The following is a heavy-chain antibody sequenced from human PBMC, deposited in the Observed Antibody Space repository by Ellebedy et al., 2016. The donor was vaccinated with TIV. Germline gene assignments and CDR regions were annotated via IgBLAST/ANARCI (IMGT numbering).Heavy chain of an antibody. V-gene: IGHV1-2*04. Sequence: AASVKVSCKASGYTFSAYYMHWVRQAPGQDLEWMGLINPNNGDTNCAQKFQGWVTMTRDTSISTAYMDLNRLTSDDTAVYYCARGPRIVGATTGNWFESWGQGTLVTVSS. J-gene: IGHJ5*01. CDR1: GYTFSAYY. CDR2: INPNNGDT. CDR3: ARGPRIVGATTGNWFES. D-gene: IGHD1-26*01.